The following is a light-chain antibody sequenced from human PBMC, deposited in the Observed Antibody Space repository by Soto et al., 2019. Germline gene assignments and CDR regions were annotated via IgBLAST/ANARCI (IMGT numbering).Light chain of an antibody. CDR2: DAS. Sequence: EIVLTQSPATLSLSPGERATLSCRASQSVSSYLAWYQQKPGQAPRLLIYDASNRATGIPARFSGSGSGTDFSLTISSLEPEDFAVYYCQRRSNWPPLTFGGGTKGEIK. CDR3: QRRSNWPPLT. J-gene: IGKJ4*01. CDR1: QSVSSY. V-gene: IGKV3-11*01.